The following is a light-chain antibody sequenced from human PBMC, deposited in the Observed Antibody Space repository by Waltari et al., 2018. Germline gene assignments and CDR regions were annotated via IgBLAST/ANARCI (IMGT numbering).Light chain of an antibody. Sequence: VMSQQAVSRAVCRGGGAIMDGTASQNVQHFSNNNNYLAWYRQKPGQPPKLLLYWASNRESGVPDRFSGRGSATDFTLTISSLQAEDVAVYYCQQYYIDPYTLGQGTRLEIK. J-gene: IGKJ2*01. V-gene: IGKV4-1*01. CDR1: QNVQHFSNNNNY. CDR3: QQYYIDPYT. CDR2: WAS.